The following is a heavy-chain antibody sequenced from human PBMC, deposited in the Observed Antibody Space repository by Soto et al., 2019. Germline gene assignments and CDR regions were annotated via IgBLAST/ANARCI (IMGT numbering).Heavy chain of an antibody. D-gene: IGHD1-1*01. Sequence: QVQLQQWGAGLLKPAETLSLTCAVYGGSFSDYYWTWIRQAPGEGLEWIGEINHSGFTSYNPSLKSRLTMSVDPSRSQFSLNLSSVTAADTAVYYCARFPFDKSNWTNPRYFDTWGQGTLVTVSS. CDR1: GGSFSDYY. V-gene: IGHV4-34*01. CDR3: ARFPFDKSNWTNPRYFDT. J-gene: IGHJ5*02. CDR2: INHSGFT.